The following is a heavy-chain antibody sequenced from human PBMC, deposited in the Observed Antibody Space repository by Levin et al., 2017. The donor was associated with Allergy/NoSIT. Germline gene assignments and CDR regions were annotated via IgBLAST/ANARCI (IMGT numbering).Heavy chain of an antibody. Sequence: PSETLSLTCSVSGGSISSYYWSWIRQPPGKGLEWIGNIYYSGSTNYNPSLKSRVTISIDASKNQFSLNLSSVTAADTAVYYCARTPSWITISSNWFDPWGQGTLVTVSS. CDR2: IYYSGST. V-gene: IGHV4-59*08. J-gene: IGHJ5*02. D-gene: IGHD3-3*01. CDR1: GGSISSYY. CDR3: ARTPSWITISSNWFDP.